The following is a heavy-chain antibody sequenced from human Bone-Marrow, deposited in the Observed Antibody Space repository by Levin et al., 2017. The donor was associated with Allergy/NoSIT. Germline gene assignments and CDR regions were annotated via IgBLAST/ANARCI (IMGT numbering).Heavy chain of an antibody. Sequence: GESLKISCKGSGYRFTTFWIAWVRQMPGKGLEWMGLIYPGDSETRYSPSFQGQVTMSVDTSIDTVYLQWNSLKTSDTGIYYCARPQSTSYVSAWGHAGWGHWGQGTLVTVSS. CDR2: IYPGDSET. J-gene: IGHJ4*02. D-gene: IGHD3-16*01. CDR3: ARPQSTSYVSAWGHAGWGH. CDR1: GYRFTTFW. V-gene: IGHV5-51*01.